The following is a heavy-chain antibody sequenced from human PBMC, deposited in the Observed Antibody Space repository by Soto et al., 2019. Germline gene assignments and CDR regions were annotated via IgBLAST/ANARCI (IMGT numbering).Heavy chain of an antibody. J-gene: IGHJ3*02. CDR2: ISGDGLST. CDR1: GSTFTDFT. V-gene: IGHV3-23*01. CDR3: ARRPDAFDI. Sequence: GGSLRLSCAGSGSTFTDFTMTWVRQAPGKGLEWVSAISGDGLSTYYAGSVKGRFTISRDNSKTTLYLQMNSLRAEDTAVYYCARRPDAFDIWGRGTMVTVS.